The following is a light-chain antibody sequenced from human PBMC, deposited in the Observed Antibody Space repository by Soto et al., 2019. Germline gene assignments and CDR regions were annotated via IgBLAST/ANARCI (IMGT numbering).Light chain of an antibody. CDR1: QSLLYSNGHTY. CDR3: MQAVQNPPT. CDR2: LGF. V-gene: IGKV2-28*01. J-gene: IGKJ4*01. Sequence: DIVMTQSPLSLSVTPGEPASISCRSSQSLLYSNGHTYLDWYVQKPGQSPQLLISLGFDRASGVPDRFSGSGSGTDFTLKISRVEAEDVGVYYCMQAVQNPPTFGGGTKVDIK.